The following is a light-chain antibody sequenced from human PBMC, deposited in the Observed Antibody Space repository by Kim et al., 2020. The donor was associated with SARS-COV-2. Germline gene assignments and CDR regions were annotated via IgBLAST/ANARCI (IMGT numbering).Light chain of an antibody. CDR3: QQSYSTPRALT. V-gene: IGKV1-39*01. CDR2: AAS. CDR1: QSISSY. Sequence: DIQMTQSPSSLSASVGDRVTITCRASQSISSYLNWYQQKPGKAPKLLIYAASSLQSGVPSRFSGSGSGTDFTLTISSLQPEDFATYYCQQSYSTPRALTFGGGTKLEI. J-gene: IGKJ4*01.